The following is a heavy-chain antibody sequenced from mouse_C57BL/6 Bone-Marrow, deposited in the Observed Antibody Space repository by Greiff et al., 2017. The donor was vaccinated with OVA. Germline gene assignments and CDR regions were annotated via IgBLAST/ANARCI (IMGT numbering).Heavy chain of an antibody. D-gene: IGHD1-1*01. V-gene: IGHV10-1*01. Sequence: EVKLVESGGGLVQPKGSLKLSCAASGFSFNTYAMNWVRQAPGKGLEWVARIRSKSNNYATYYADSVKDRFTISRDDSESMLYLQMNNLKTEDTAMYYCVLRVLRYWYFDVWGTGTTVTVSS. CDR1: GFSFNTYA. J-gene: IGHJ1*03. CDR3: VLRVLRYWYFDV. CDR2: IRSKSNNYAT.